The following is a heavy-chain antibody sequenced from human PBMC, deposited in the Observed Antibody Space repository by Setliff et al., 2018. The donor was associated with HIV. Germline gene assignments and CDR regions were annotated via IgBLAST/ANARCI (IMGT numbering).Heavy chain of an antibody. CDR2: IIPIFETT. CDR1: GGTFGSYA. J-gene: IGHJ3*02. D-gene: IGHD3-10*01. CDR3: ARGQGVHFWVNGAFDI. V-gene: IGHV1-69*06. Sequence: GASVKVSCKASGGTFGSYAISWVRQAPGQALEWLGGIIPIFETTNYAQKFQGRVTITADKSTSTTYMELSSLRSDDTAVYYCARGQGVHFWVNGAFDIWGQGTMVTVSS.